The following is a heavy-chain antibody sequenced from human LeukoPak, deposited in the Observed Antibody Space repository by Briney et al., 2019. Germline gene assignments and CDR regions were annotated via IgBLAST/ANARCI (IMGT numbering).Heavy chain of an antibody. CDR2: IHYSGRA. CDR3: ARFGVDYDMDV. CDR1: GGSINGHY. D-gene: IGHD3-16*01. Sequence: SETLSLTCTVSGGSINGHYWTWIRQPPGKGREGLGQIHYSGRADYNPSLKRRVTISVDTSKNQISLNLNSVTAADTAVYYCARFGVDYDMDVWGQGTTVAVSS. V-gene: IGHV4-59*11. J-gene: IGHJ6*02.